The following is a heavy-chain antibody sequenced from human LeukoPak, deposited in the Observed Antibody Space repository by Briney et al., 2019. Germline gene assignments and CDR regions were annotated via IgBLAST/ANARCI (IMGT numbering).Heavy chain of an antibody. Sequence: PGGSLRLSCAASGFTFSSYSMNWVRQAPGKGLEWVSSISSSSSYKYYADSVKGCFTISRDNTKNPLHLKMNSRIEDDTADYYCARRLHDYSNPFDPRGQGTLVTVSS. CDR3: ARRLHDYSNPFDP. CDR1: GFTFSSYS. D-gene: IGHD4-11*01. V-gene: IGHV3-21*01. J-gene: IGHJ5*02. CDR2: ISSSSSYK.